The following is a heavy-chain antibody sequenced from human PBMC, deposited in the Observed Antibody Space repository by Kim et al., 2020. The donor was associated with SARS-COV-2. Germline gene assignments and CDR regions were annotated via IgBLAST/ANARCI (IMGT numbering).Heavy chain of an antibody. CDR3: ARQSCSSTSCYSFDY. J-gene: IGHJ4*02. D-gene: IGHD2-2*02. V-gene: IGHV4-59*08. Sequence: PSLKGRATISVDTSKNQSSLKLSSVPAADTAVYYCARQSCSSTSCYSFDYWGQGTLVTVSS.